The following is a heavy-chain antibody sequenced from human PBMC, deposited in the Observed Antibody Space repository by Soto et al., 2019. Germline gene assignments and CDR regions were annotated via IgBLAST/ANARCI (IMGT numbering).Heavy chain of an antibody. CDR1: GFTVSSNY. J-gene: IGHJ5*02. CDR3: ARDYYDSSGPNWFDP. CDR2: IYSGGST. V-gene: IGHV3-53*01. Sequence: GGSLRLSCAASGFTVSSNYMSWVRQAPGKGLEWVSVIYSGGSTYYADSVKGRFTISRDNSKNTLYLQMNSLRAEDTAVYYCARDYYDSSGPNWFDPWGQGTLVTVPS. D-gene: IGHD3-22*01.